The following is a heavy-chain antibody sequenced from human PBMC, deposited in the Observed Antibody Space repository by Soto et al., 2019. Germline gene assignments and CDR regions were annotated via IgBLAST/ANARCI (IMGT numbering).Heavy chain of an antibody. J-gene: IGHJ4*02. D-gene: IGHD3-3*01. V-gene: IGHV3-23*01. CDR1: GFTFSSYA. Sequence: GGSLRLSCAASGFTFSSYAMSWVRQAPGKGLEWVSAISGSGGSTYYADSVKGRFTISRDNSKNTLYLQMNSLRAEDTAVYYCAKDARDYDFWSGPYFDYWGQGTLVTVSS. CDR3: AKDARDYDFWSGPYFDY. CDR2: ISGSGGST.